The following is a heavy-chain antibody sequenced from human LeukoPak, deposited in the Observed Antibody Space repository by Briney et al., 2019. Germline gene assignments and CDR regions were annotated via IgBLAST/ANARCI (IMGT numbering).Heavy chain of an antibody. D-gene: IGHD5/OR15-5a*01. CDR3: ARVRKFLRDAFDV. Sequence: QPGGSLRLSCAASGFTFSSYAMSWVRQAPGKEKEWVSSISGSGGSTYYADSVKGRFTISRDKTMNALYLQMKSLRADDTAVYYCARVRKFLRDAFDVWGQGTMVTVSS. CDR2: ISGSGGST. J-gene: IGHJ3*01. V-gene: IGHV3-23*01. CDR1: GFTFSSYA.